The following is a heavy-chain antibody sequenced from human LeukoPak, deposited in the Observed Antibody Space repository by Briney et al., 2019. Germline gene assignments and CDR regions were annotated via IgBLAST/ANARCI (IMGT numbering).Heavy chain of an antibody. J-gene: IGHJ3*02. Sequence: GGSLRLSCAASGFNFSSYAMSWVRQAPGKGLEWVSAISGSGGSTYYADSVKGRFTISRDNSKNTLYLQMNSLRAEDTAVYYCAKRGWFGELLSAFDIWGQGTMVTVSS. D-gene: IGHD3-10*01. CDR3: AKRGWFGELLSAFDI. CDR2: ISGSGGST. V-gene: IGHV3-23*01. CDR1: GFNFSSYA.